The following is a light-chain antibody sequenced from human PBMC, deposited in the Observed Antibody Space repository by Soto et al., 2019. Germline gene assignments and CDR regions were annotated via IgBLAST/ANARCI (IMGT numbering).Light chain of an antibody. V-gene: IGKV3-11*01. CDR1: QSVSSN. CDR2: DAS. CDR3: QQRSNWPLT. Sequence: EIVLTQSPATLSLSPGERATLSCRASQSVSSNLAWYQQKTGQAPRRLIYDASNRATGIPARFSGSGAGTYVSLTISSLEPEDFAVYYCQQRSNWPLTFGPGTKVDIK. J-gene: IGKJ3*01.